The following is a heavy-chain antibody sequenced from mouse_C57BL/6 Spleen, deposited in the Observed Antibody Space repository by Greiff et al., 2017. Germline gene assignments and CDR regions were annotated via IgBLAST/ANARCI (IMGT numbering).Heavy chain of an antibody. D-gene: IGHD1-1*01. CDR2: ISYDGSN. Sequence: EVQLQQSGPGLVKPSQSLSLTCSVTGYSITSGYYWNWIRQFPGNKLEWMGYISYDGSNNYNPSLKNRIPITRDTSKNQFFLKLNSVTTEDTATYYCAREVITTVVLDYWGQGTTLTVSS. CDR3: AREVITTVVLDY. V-gene: IGHV3-6*01. J-gene: IGHJ2*01. CDR1: GYSITSGYY.